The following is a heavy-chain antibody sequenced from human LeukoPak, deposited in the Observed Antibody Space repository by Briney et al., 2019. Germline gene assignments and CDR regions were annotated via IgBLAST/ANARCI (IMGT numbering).Heavy chain of an antibody. D-gene: IGHD1-26*01. CDR1: GGSISSYY. Sequence: PSETLSLTCTVSGGSISSYYWSWIRQPPGKGLEWIGYIYYSGSTNYNPSLKSRVTISVDTSKNQFSLKLSSVTAADTAVYYCARGLGLGIVGATSPPFDYWGQGTLVTVSS. CDR3: ARGLGLGIVGATSPPFDY. J-gene: IGHJ4*02. CDR2: IYYSGST. V-gene: IGHV4-59*01.